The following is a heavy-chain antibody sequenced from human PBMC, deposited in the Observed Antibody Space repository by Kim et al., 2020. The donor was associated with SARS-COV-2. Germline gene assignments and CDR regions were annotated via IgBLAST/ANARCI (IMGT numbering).Heavy chain of an antibody. CDR3: AKDHPSSGWPAFDS. J-gene: IGHJ4*02. CDR1: GFTFSSRA. CDR2: VNNGCNA. D-gene: IGHD6-19*01. Sequence: GGSLRLSCAASGFTFSSRAMSWVRQAPGKGPEWVASVNNGCNAYYADSVKGRFTVSRDITRDTLYLQMNSLRAEDTALYFCAKDHPSSGWPAFDSWGQGTLVTVSS. V-gene: IGHV3-23*01.